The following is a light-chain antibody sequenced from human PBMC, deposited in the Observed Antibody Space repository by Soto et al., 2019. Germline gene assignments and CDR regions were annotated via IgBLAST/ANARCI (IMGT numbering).Light chain of an antibody. CDR1: KLGDKY. CDR3: QAWDSSTVV. J-gene: IGLJ2*01. CDR2: QDI. Sequence: SYELTQPPSLSVSPGQTASITCSGDKLGDKYASWYQQKPGQSPMLVIYQDIKRPSGIPERFSGSNSGNTATLTISGTQAMDEADYYCQAWDSSTVVFGGGTKLTVL. V-gene: IGLV3-1*01.